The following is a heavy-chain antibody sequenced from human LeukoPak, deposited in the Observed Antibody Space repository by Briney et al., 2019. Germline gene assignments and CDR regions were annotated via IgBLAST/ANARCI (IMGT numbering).Heavy chain of an antibody. J-gene: IGHJ4*02. CDR2: ISSNGGST. CDR1: GFTFNYAW. CDR3: ASPYSGYDYNFDH. V-gene: IGHV3-64D*06. D-gene: IGHD5-12*01. Sequence: RGSLRLSCAASGFTFNYAWMSWVRQAPGKGLEYVSSISSNGGSTYYADSVKGRFTISRDNSKNTLFLQMSSLRTEDTAVYYCASPYSGYDYNFDHWGQGTLVTVSS.